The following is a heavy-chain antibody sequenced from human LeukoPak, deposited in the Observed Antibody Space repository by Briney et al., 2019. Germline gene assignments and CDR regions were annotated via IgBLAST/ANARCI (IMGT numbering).Heavy chain of an antibody. D-gene: IGHD3-10*01. CDR2: VCYSGRT. CDR1: GGSISTYY. J-gene: IGHJ4*02. CDR3: ARDYNNYIVDH. Sequence: PSQTLSLTCTVSGGSISTYYWSWIRQPPGKGLEWIGYVCYSGRTRYNPSLESRLAMSIYTSKNQFSLNLTSVTAADTAMYYCARDYNNYIVDHWGQGALVTVSS. V-gene: IGHV4-59*01.